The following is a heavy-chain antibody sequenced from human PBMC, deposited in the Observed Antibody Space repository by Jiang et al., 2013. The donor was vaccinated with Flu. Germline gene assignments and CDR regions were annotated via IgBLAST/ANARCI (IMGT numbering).Heavy chain of an antibody. CDR2: IKQDGSEK. Sequence: QLLESGGGLVQPGGSLRLSCAASGFTFSSYWMSWVRQAPGKGLEWVANIKQDGSEKYYVDSVKGRFTISRDNAKNSLYLQMNSLRAEDTAVYYCARLGGGYNPPRPDFDYWGQGTLVTVSS. CDR3: ARLGGGYNPPRPDFDY. J-gene: IGHJ4*02. V-gene: IGHV3-7*01. CDR1: GFTFSSYW. D-gene: IGHD5-24*01.